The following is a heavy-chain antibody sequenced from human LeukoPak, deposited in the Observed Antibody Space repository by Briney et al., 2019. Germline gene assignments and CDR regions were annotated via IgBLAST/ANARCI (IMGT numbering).Heavy chain of an antibody. J-gene: IGHJ5*02. CDR3: ATTYYYDSSGMGIDP. D-gene: IGHD3-22*01. CDR2: ISAYNGNT. V-gene: IGHV1-18*01. CDR1: GYTFTSYG. Sequence: ASVKVSCKASGYTFTSYGISWVRHPPGQGLEWMGWISAYNGNTNYAQKLQGRVTMTTDTSTSTAYMELRSLRSDDTAVYYCATTYYYDSSGMGIDPWGQGNLVTVSS.